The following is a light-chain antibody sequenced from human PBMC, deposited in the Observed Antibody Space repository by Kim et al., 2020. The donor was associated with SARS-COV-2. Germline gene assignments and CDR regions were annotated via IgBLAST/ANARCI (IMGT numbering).Light chain of an antibody. V-gene: IGLV2-14*03. CDR2: DVS. J-gene: IGLJ2*01. Sequence: PAQSTTISCTGTSSDVGGYNSVSWYQQHPGKAPKLMIYDVSNRPSGVSNRFSGSKSGNTASLTISGLQAEDEADYYCSSYTSSSVVFGGGTQLTVL. CDR1: SSDVGGYNS. CDR3: SSYTSSSVV.